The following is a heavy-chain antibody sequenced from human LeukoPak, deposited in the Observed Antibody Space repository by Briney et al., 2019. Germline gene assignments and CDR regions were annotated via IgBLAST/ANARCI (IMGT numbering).Heavy chain of an antibody. J-gene: IGHJ4*02. CDR1: GFTFNNFG. Sequence: HPGGSLRLSCAASGFTFNNFGMTWVRQAPGKGLEWVSGISGRGDTTSNADSVKGRFTISRDNSKKVLFLQMNSLRADDTAIYYCAKLRAAAVVNPADYWGQGTLVTVAS. CDR2: ISGRGDTT. CDR3: AKLRAAAVVNPADY. D-gene: IGHD2-15*01. V-gene: IGHV3-23*01.